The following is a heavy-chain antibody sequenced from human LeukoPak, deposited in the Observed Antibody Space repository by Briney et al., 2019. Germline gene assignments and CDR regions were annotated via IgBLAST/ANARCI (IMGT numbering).Heavy chain of an antibody. CDR2: INAGNGNT. D-gene: IGHD3-22*01. V-gene: IGHV1-3*01. Sequence: GWINAGNGNTKYSQKFQGRVTITRDTSASTAYMELSSLRSEDTAVYYCSRDFSGYYYYFDYWGQGTLVTVSS. CDR3: SRDFSGYYYYFDY. J-gene: IGHJ4*02.